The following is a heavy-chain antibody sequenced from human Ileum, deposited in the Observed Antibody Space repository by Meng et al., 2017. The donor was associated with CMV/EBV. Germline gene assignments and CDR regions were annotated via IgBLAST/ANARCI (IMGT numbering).Heavy chain of an antibody. CDR2: ITADGITT. Sequence: EEWLEDGGGWGQPGLSLQLTWSASGFTFSTKVMNWVRQAPWNGLEWVSSITADGITTYDADSVKGRFTISRDNSKNTLYLSMNSLRAEDTAVYYCARRGNYIDYWGQGTLVTVSS. J-gene: IGHJ4*02. CDR3: ARRGNYIDY. D-gene: IGHD1-26*01. V-gene: IGHV3-23*01. CDR1: GFTFSTKV.